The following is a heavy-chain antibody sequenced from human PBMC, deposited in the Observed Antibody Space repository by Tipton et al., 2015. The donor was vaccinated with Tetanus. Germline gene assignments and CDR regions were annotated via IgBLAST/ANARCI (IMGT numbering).Heavy chain of an antibody. J-gene: IGHJ4*02. D-gene: IGHD3-3*01. CDR2: IYPGDSDT. V-gene: IGHV5-51*01. Sequence: VQLVQSGAEVRKPGESLKISCQTSGYSFSSYWIGWVRQVPGKGLEWMGFIYPGDSDTRYDPAFQGQVTISADRSIKTAYLQWSSLKASDTAMYYCVRHEGTWSGYWAHFDYWGQGTLVTVSS. CDR1: GYSFSSYW. CDR3: VRHEGTWSGYWAHFDY.